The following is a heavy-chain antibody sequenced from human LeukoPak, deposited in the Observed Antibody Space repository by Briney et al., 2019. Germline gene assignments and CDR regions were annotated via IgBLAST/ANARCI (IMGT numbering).Heavy chain of an antibody. V-gene: IGHV4-59*12. D-gene: IGHD2-2*01. CDR1: GDSISTYY. CDR2: IYYSGST. CDR3: ARELAVVPAADGGYYFDY. J-gene: IGHJ4*02. Sequence: SETLSLTCTVSGDSISTYYWNWIRQPPGKGLEWIGYIYYSGSTNYNPSLKSRVTISVDRSKNQFSLKLSSVTAADTAVYYCARELAVVPAADGGYYFDYWGQGTLVTVSS.